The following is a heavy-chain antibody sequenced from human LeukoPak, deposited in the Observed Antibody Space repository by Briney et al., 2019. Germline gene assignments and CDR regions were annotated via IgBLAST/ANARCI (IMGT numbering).Heavy chain of an antibody. CDR1: GFTFSSYA. V-gene: IGHV3-64D*06. Sequence: GGSLRLSCSASGFTFSSYAMYWVRQAPGKGLEYVSAVSSNGDSTYYAGSVKGRFTISRDNSKNTLYLQMSSLRAEDTAVYYCVAAMGARAIDYWGQGTLVTVSS. J-gene: IGHJ4*02. D-gene: IGHD5-18*01. CDR3: VAAMGARAIDY. CDR2: VSSNGDST.